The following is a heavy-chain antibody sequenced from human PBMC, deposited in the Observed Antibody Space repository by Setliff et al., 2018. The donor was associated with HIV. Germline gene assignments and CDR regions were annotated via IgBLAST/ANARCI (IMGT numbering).Heavy chain of an antibody. Sequence: GGSLRLSCAASGFTVSSNYMTWVRQAPGKGLEWCSVIYSGGSTYYADSVKGRFTISRDNSKNTLYLQMNSLRAEDTAVYYCARGALGYCSGGSCSLPYWGQGTLVTVSS. CDR1: GFTVSSNY. V-gene: IGHV3-66*02. J-gene: IGHJ4*02. CDR2: IYSGGST. D-gene: IGHD2-15*01. CDR3: ARGALGYCSGGSCSLPY.